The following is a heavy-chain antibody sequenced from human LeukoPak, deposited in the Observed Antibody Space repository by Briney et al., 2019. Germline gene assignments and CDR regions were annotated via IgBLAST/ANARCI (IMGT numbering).Heavy chain of an antibody. J-gene: IGHJ6*03. Sequence: PGGSLRLSCAASGFTFSSYEMNWVRQGPGKGLEWVLYISSSGSTIYYADPGKVRFTSYRDNAKNSLYLQMNSLRAEDTAVYYCARGGFDWLLFNYYYYMDVWGKGTTVTISS. CDR3: ARGGFDWLLFNYYYYMDV. CDR1: GFTFSSYE. V-gene: IGHV3-48*03. D-gene: IGHD3-9*01. CDR2: ISSSGSTI.